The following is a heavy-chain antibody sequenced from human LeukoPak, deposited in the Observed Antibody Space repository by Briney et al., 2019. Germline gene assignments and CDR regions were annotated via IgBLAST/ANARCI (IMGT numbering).Heavy chain of an antibody. J-gene: IGHJ4*02. D-gene: IGHD2-15*01. CDR2: INPTGGST. CDR1: GYTFTSYY. CDR3: ATDQGGMGEEFDY. V-gene: IGHV1-46*01. Sequence: ASVKVSCKASGYTFTSYYMHWVRQAPGQGLEWMGLINPTGGSTGYAQKFQGRVTMTEDTSTDTAYMELSSLRSEDTAVYYCATDQGGMGEEFDYWGQGTLVTVSS.